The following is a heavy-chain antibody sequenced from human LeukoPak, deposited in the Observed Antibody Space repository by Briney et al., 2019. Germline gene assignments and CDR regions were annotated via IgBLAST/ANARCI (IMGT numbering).Heavy chain of an antibody. D-gene: IGHD2-2*01. Sequence: ASVKVSCKASGYTFTCYGISWVRQAPGQGLEWMGWISAYNGNTNYAQKLQGRVTMTTDTSTSTAYMELRSLRSDDAAVYYCARDGDIVVVPAAMLLDYWGQGTLVTASS. CDR2: ISAYNGNT. J-gene: IGHJ4*02. CDR3: ARDGDIVVVPAAMLLDY. CDR1: GYTFTCYG. V-gene: IGHV1-18*04.